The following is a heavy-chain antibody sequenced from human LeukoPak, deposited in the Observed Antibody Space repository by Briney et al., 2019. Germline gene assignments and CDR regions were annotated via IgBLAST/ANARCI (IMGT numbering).Heavy chain of an antibody. V-gene: IGHV3-33*06. CDR3: AKKGSLVSPGNYFDY. D-gene: IGHD2-2*01. J-gene: IGHJ4*02. CDR2: IWYDGSNK. CDR1: GFTFSSYG. Sequence: GGSLRLSCAASGFTFSSYGMHWVRQAPGKGLEWVAVIWYDGSNKYYADSVKGRFTISRDNSKNTLYLQMDSLRAEDTAIYYCAKKGSLVSPGNYFDYWGQGTLVTVSS.